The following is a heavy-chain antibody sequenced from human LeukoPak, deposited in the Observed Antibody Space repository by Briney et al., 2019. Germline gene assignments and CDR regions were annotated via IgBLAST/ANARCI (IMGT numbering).Heavy chain of an antibody. Sequence: GGSLRLSCAASGFTFSSHSMNWVRQAPGKGLEWVSYISRSSSTIYYADSVKGRFTISRDNAKNSLYLQMNSLRAEDTAVYYCARMSFDIVTGYYIGIDYWGQGTLVTVSS. CDR3: ARMSFDIVTGYYIGIDY. V-gene: IGHV3-48*01. CDR1: GFTFSSHS. J-gene: IGHJ4*02. CDR2: ISRSSSTI. D-gene: IGHD3-9*01.